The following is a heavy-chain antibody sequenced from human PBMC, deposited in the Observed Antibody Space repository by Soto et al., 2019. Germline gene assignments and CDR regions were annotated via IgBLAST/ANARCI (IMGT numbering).Heavy chain of an antibody. J-gene: IGHJ6*02. D-gene: IGHD4-17*01. CDR2: IWYDGSNK. CDR1: GFTFSSYG. Sequence: LRLSCAASGFTFSSYGMHWVRQAPGKGLEWVAVIWYDGSNKYYADSVKGRFTISRDNSKNTLYLQMNSLRAEDTAVYYCARDTVTTYYYYYGMDVWGQGTTVTVSS. V-gene: IGHV3-33*01. CDR3: ARDTVTTYYYYYGMDV.